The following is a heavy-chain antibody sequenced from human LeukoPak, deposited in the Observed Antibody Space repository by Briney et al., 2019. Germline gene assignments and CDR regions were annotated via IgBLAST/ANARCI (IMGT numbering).Heavy chain of an antibody. CDR3: AKGGMTTVYFDY. CDR1: GFTFSTYA. D-gene: IGHD4-17*01. Sequence: GGSLRLSCAASGFTFSTYAVSWVRQAPGKGLEWVSAISVSGGSTYYADSVKGRFTISRDNSKNTLYLQMNSLRAEDTAVYYCAKGGMTTVYFDYWGQGTLVTVSS. V-gene: IGHV3-23*01. CDR2: ISVSGGST. J-gene: IGHJ4*02.